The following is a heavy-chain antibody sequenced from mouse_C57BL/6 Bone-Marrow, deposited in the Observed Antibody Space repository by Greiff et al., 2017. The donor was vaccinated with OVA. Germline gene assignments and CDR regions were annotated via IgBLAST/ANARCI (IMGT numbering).Heavy chain of an antibody. CDR1: GYTFTDYE. CDR3: TNGSSYGAMDY. V-gene: IGHV1-15*01. Sequence: QVQLQQSGAELVRPGASVTLSCKASGYTFTDYEMHWVKQTPVHGLEWIGAIHPETGGTAYNQKFKGKAILTADKSSSTAYMELRSLTSEDSAVYYCTNGSSYGAMDYWGQGTSVTVSS. CDR2: IHPETGGT. D-gene: IGHD1-1*01. J-gene: IGHJ4*01.